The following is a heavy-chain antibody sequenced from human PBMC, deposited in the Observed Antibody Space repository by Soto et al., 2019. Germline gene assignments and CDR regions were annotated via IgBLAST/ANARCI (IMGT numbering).Heavy chain of an antibody. CDR1: GFTFSSYA. Sequence: GGSLRLSCAASGFTFSSYAMSWVRQAPGKGLEWVSAISGSGGSTYYADSVKGRFTISRDNSKNTLYLQMNSLRAEDTAVYYCAKGVSSGWYGFLFDPWGQGTLVTVSS. J-gene: IGHJ5*02. D-gene: IGHD6-19*01. CDR3: AKGVSSGWYGFLFDP. CDR2: ISGSGGST. V-gene: IGHV3-23*01.